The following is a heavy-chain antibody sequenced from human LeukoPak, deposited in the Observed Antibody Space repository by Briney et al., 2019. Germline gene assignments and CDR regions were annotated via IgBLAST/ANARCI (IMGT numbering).Heavy chain of an antibody. D-gene: IGHD2-2*01. J-gene: IGHJ5*02. CDR1: GFTFSSYA. V-gene: IGHV3-30*04. CDR3: ARDGLLDIVVVPAANNWFDP. Sequence: GGSLRLSCAASGFTFSSYAMHWVRQAPGKGLEWVAVISYDGSNKYYADSAKGRFTISRDNSKNTLYLQMTSLRAEDTAVYYCARDGLLDIVVVPAANNWFDPWGQGTLVTVSS. CDR2: ISYDGSNK.